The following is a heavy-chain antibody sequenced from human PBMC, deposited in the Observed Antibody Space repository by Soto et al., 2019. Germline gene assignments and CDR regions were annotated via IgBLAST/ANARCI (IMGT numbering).Heavy chain of an antibody. V-gene: IGHV4-34*01. J-gene: IGHJ4*02. CDR1: GGSFSGYY. CDR3: ARGSRPNVLRYFDWLRSHYFDY. Sequence: KPSETLSLTCAVYGGSFSGYYWSWIRQPPGKGLEWIGEINHSGSTNYNPSLKSRVTISVDTSKNQFSLKLSSVTAADTAVYYCARGSRPNVLRYFDWLRSHYFDYWGQGTLVTVSS. CDR2: INHSGST. D-gene: IGHD3-9*01.